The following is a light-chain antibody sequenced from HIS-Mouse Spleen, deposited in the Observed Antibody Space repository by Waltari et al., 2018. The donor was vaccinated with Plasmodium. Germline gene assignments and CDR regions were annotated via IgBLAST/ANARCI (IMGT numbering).Light chain of an antibody. J-gene: IGLJ2*01. V-gene: IGLV3-1*01. Sequence: SYELTQPPSVSVSPGQTASITCSGAKLGDKYACWYQQKPGQSPVLVIYQDSKRPSGIPERVPGSNSGNTATLTISGTQAMDEADYYCQAWDSSTVVFGGGTKLTVL. CDR1: KLGDKY. CDR3: QAWDSSTVV. CDR2: QDS.